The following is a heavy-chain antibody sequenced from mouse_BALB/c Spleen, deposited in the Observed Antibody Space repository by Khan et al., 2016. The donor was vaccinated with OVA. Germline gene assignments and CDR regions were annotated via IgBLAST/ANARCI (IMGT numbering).Heavy chain of an antibody. CDR1: GYSITSDYA. CDR2: ISYSGNT. Sequence: DVKLVESGPGLVKPSQSLSLTCTVTGYSITSDYAWNWIRQFPGNKLEWMGFISYSGNTKYNPSLKSRFSITRDTSKNQFFLQLNSVTTEDTATYYCARVYGGDFDYWSQGTSLTVSS. CDR3: ARVYGGDFDY. V-gene: IGHV3-2*02. J-gene: IGHJ2*02. D-gene: IGHD1-1*02.